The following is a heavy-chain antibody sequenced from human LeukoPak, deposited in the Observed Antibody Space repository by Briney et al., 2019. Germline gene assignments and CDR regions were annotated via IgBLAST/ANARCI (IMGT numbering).Heavy chain of an antibody. Sequence: GGSLRLSCATSGFRFVDYGLSWVRQAPGKGLEWLSAINWNGGITEYADSVKGRFTISRDNAKNSLYLQMDSLRAEDTALCARDRMGTSYSVSHFDSWGQGTLVTVSS. D-gene: IGHD6-13*01. V-gene: IGHV3-20*01. CDR3: DRMGTSYSVSHFDS. CDR1: GFRFVDYG. J-gene: IGHJ4*02. CDR2: INWNGGIT.